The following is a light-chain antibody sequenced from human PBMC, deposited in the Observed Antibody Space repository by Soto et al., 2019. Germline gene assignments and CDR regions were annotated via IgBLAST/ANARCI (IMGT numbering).Light chain of an antibody. V-gene: IGLV2-14*01. Sequence: QSALTQPASVSGSPGQSITISCTGSSTDVGAYNYVSWYQQYPGKAPKLMIFEVSNRPSGVSNRFSGSRSANTASLTISGLQAEDEADYYCSAYTVSSTRIFGTGTKVTVL. J-gene: IGLJ1*01. CDR2: EVS. CDR1: STDVGAYNY. CDR3: SAYTVSSTRI.